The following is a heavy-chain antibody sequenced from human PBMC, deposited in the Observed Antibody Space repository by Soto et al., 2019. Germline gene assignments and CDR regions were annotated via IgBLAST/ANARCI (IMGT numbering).Heavy chain of an antibody. CDR1: GFIFRSYA. CDR3: AKGKAHTLFGVDTLFDY. J-gene: IGHJ4*02. Sequence: PGGSLRLSCLASGFIFRSYAMHWVRQAPGKGLEWVAVITYDGINGYYADSVRGRFAISRDNSKNTLYLQMNSLRAEDTAIYYCAKGKAHTLFGVDTLFDYWGQGALVTVSS. D-gene: IGHD3-3*01. CDR2: ITYDGING. V-gene: IGHV3-30*09.